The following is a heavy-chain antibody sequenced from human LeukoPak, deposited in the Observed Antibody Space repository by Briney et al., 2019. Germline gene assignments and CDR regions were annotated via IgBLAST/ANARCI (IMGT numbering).Heavy chain of an antibody. Sequence: GGSLRLSCAASGFTFSSYAMTWVRQAPGKGLEWVSVISGSGGSTYYADSVKGRFTISRDNSQNTLYLQMNSLRAEDTAVYYCVKRRYDSSGYFDYWGQGTLVTVSS. CDR3: VKRRYDSSGYFDY. CDR2: ISGSGGST. CDR1: GFTFSSYA. V-gene: IGHV3-23*01. D-gene: IGHD3-22*01. J-gene: IGHJ4*02.